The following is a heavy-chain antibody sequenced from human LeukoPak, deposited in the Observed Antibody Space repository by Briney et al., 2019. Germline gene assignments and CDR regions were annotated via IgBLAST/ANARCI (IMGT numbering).Heavy chain of an antibody. Sequence: XXRQAPGXGLEWMGMIYPRDGSTSYAQKFQGRVTVTRDTSTSTVHMELSGLRSEDTAVYYCARDQEGFDYWGQGTLVTVSS. CDR3: ARDQEGFDY. CDR2: IYPRDGST. V-gene: IGHV1-46*01. J-gene: IGHJ4*02.